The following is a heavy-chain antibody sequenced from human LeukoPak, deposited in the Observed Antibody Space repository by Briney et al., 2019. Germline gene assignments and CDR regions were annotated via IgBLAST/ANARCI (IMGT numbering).Heavy chain of an antibody. CDR1: GGSISSYY. CDR2: ISYSGST. CDR3: ARAFGPDYFDY. J-gene: IGHJ4*02. Sequence: SETLSLTCTVSGGSISSYYWSWIRQPPGKGLEWIGYISYSGSTNFNPSLKSRVTISVDTSKNQFSLKLSSVTAADTAVYYCARAFGPDYFDYWGQGTLVTVSS. V-gene: IGHV4-59*01. D-gene: IGHD3-10*01.